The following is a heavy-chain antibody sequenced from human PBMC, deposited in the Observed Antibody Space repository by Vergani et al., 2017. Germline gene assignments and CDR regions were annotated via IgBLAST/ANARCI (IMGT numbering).Heavy chain of an antibody. Sequence: EVQLAESGGGLVQPGRSLRLSCAASGFTFDDYAMHWVRQAPGKGLEWVSGISWNSGSIGYADSVKGRFTISRDNAKNSLYLQMNSLRAEDTALYYCAKDKGRYGDYGPFDYWGQGTLVTVSS. V-gene: IGHV3-9*01. CDR2: ISWNSGSI. CDR1: GFTFDDYA. J-gene: IGHJ4*02. D-gene: IGHD4-17*01. CDR3: AKDKGRYGDYGPFDY.